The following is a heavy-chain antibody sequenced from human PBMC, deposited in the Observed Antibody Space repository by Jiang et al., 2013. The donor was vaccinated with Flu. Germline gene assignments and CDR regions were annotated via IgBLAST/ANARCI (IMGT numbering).Heavy chain of an antibody. CDR3: ARDLIPNDSSGWYFDAFDI. V-gene: IGHV6-1*01. D-gene: IGHD6-19*01. CDR1: GDSVSSNSAA. CDR2: TYYRSKWYN. J-gene: IGHJ3*02. Sequence: GDSVSSNSAAWNWIRQSPSRGLEWLGRTYYRSKWYNDYAVSVKSRITINPDTSKNQFSLQLNSVTPEDTAVYYCARDLIPNDSSGWYFDAFDIWGQGTMVTVSS.